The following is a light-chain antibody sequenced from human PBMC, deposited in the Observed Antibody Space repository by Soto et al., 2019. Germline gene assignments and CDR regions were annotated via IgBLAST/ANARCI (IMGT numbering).Light chain of an antibody. CDR2: GAS. J-gene: IGKJ4*01. CDR1: QSVSSN. Sequence: EIMMTQSPATLSVSPGERATLSCRASQSVSSNLAWYQQKPGQPPRLLIYGASTRATGIPARFSGSGSGTEFTLTISSLPSEDFATYYCQQYNNWPLTFGGGTKVEIK. V-gene: IGKV3-15*01. CDR3: QQYNNWPLT.